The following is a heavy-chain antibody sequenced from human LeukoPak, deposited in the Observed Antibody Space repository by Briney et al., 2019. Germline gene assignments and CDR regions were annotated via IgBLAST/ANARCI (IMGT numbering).Heavy chain of an antibody. CDR2: INQDGSEK. CDR3: ARERDGRFFDY. V-gene: IGHV3-7*01. J-gene: IGHJ4*02. CDR1: GLIFRSYW. Sequence: GGSLTLSCEVSGLIFRSYWMSWVRQAPGKGLEWVANINQDGSEKYFVDSVRGRFTISRDNAKNSLHLVMDTQRVEDTGLYYCARERDGRFFDYWGQGTLVTVSS. D-gene: IGHD5-24*01.